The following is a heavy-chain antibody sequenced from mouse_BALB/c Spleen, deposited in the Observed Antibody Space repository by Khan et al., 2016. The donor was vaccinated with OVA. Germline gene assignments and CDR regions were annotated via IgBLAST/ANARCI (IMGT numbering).Heavy chain of an antibody. Sequence: VQLQQSGPELVKPGASMKISCKASGYSFTDYTMNWVKQSHGKNLEWIGLINPYNGFTTYTQKFKGKATLTVDKSSSTAYMELLSLTSEDSAVYYCARGNYYGSNSWFAYWGQGTLVTVSA. CDR2: INPYNGFT. D-gene: IGHD1-1*01. CDR1: GYSFTDYT. V-gene: IGHV1-18*01. CDR3: ARGNYYGSNSWFAY. J-gene: IGHJ3*01.